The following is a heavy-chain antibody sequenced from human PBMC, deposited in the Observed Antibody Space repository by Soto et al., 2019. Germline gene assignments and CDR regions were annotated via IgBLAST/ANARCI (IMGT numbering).Heavy chain of an antibody. CDR1: GFTFSSYA. J-gene: IGHJ6*02. D-gene: IGHD4-4*01. Sequence: GGSLRLSCAASGFTFSSYAMHWVRQAPGKGLEWVAVISYDGSNKYYADSVKGRFTISRDNSKNTLYLQMNSLRAEDTAVYYCARGSGYSNFLYYYYYYGMDVWGQGTTVTVSS. CDR3: ARGSGYSNFLYYYYYYGMDV. V-gene: IGHV3-30-3*01. CDR2: ISYDGSNK.